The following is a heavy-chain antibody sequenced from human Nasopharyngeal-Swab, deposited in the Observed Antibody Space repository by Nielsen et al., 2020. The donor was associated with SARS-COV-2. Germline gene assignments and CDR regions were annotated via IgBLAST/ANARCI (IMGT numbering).Heavy chain of an antibody. D-gene: IGHD6-19*01. V-gene: IGHV3-23*01. CDR3: AKVLIAVAGLGYFDY. J-gene: IGHJ4*02. CDR1: GFTFSSYA. CDR2: ISGSGGST. Sequence: GESLKISCAASGFTFSSYAMSWVRQAPGTGLEWVSAISGSGGSTYYADSVKGRFTISRDNSKNTLYLQMNSLRAEDTAVYYCAKVLIAVAGLGYFDYWGQGTLVTVSS.